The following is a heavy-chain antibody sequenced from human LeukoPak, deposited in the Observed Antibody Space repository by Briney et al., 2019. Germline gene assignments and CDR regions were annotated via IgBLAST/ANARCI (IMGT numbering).Heavy chain of an antibody. Sequence: AGSLRLSCAASGFTFSSYSMNWVRQAPGKGLEWVSYISTSSSTIYYADSVKGRFTISRDNAKNSLYLQINSLRAEDTAVYYCAREGADFAYFDSWGQGTLVTVSS. CDR3: AREGADFAYFDS. CDR2: ISTSSSTI. J-gene: IGHJ4*02. V-gene: IGHV3-48*01. CDR1: GFTFSSYS. D-gene: IGHD2/OR15-2a*01.